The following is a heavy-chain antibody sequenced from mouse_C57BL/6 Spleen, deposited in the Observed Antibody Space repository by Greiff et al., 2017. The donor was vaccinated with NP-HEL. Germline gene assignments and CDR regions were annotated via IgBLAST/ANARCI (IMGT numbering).Heavy chain of an antibody. J-gene: IGHJ1*03. CDR1: GFTFSDYG. V-gene: IGHV5-17*01. D-gene: IGHD1-1*01. CDR3: ARQSFITTVVAHWYFDV. Sequence: EVNVVESGGGLVKPGGSLKLSCAASGFTFSDYGMHWVRQAPEKGLEWVAYISSGSSTIYYADTVKGRFTISRDNAKNTLFLQMTSLRSEDTAMYYCARQSFITTVVAHWYFDVWGTGTTVTVSS. CDR2: ISSGSSTI.